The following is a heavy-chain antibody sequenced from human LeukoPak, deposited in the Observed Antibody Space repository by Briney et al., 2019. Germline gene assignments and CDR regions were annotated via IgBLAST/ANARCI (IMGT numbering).Heavy chain of an antibody. CDR2: IYSGGST. CDR1: GFTVSSNY. CDR3: AKCTGYSSSWYDY. D-gene: IGHD6-13*01. V-gene: IGHV3-53*01. J-gene: IGHJ4*02. Sequence: GRSLRLSCAAYGFTVSSNYMSWVRQAPGKGLEWVSVIYSGGSTYYADSVKGRFTISRDNSKNTLYLQMNSLRAEDTAVYYCAKCTGYSSSWYDYWGQGTLVTVSS.